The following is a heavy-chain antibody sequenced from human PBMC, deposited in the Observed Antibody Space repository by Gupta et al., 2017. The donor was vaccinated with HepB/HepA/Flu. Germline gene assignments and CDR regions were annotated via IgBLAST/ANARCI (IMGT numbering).Heavy chain of an antibody. Sequence: QVQLQESGPGLVKPSQTLSLTCTVSGDSISSVDYFWSWIRHIPGKGLEWLGHIHYTGTTFYTPSLKSRLTISLDTSENQFFLKLSSVSAADTAVYDCARWQDYGGKDWCDPWGPGTRVTVSS. CDR1: GDSISSVDYF. CDR2: IHYTGTT. D-gene: IGHD4-23*01. V-gene: IGHV4-30-4*01. J-gene: IGHJ5*02. CDR3: ARWQDYGGKDWCDP.